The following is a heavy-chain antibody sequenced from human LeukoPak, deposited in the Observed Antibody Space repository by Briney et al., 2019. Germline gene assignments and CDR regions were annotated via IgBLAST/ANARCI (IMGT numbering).Heavy chain of an antibody. Sequence: SETLSLTCTVSGXSISRSSYYWGWIRQPPGKGLEWIGSIYYSGSTYYNPSLKSRVTISVDTSKNQFSLKLSSVTAADTAVYYCARHYGDYGFDPWGQGTLVTVSS. V-gene: IGHV4-39*01. CDR1: GXSISRSSYY. CDR3: ARHYGDYGFDP. D-gene: IGHD4-17*01. CDR2: IYYSGST. J-gene: IGHJ5*02.